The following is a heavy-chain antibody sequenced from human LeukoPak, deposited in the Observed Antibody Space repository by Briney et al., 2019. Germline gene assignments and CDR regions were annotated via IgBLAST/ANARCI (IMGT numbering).Heavy chain of an antibody. V-gene: IGHV3-30-3*01. CDR3: ARDFGLRYFDWSNGGYYYYYGMDV. CDR1: GFTFSSYA. CDR2: ISYDGSNK. J-gene: IGHJ6*02. Sequence: GGSLRLSCEASGFTFSSYAMHWVRQAPGKGLEWVAVISYDGSNKYYADSVKGRFTISRDNSKNTLYLQMNSLRAEDTAVYYCARDFGLRYFDWSNGGYYYYYGMDVWGQGTTVTVSS. D-gene: IGHD3-9*01.